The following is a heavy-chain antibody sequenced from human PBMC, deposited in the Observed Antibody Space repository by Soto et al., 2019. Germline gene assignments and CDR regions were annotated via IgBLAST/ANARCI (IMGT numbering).Heavy chain of an antibody. CDR2: ISYRGNT. CDR3: ARHMTTVIFYDH. V-gene: IGHV4-59*08. D-gene: IGHD4-4*01. Sequence: SETLSLTCTVSGGSISSYYWSWIRQPPGKGLEWIGHISYRGNTNYNPSLKSRVSISRDTSKNQFSLKLTSVTAADTAVYYCARHMTTVIFYDHWGQGTLVTVSS. J-gene: IGHJ4*02. CDR1: GGSISSYY.